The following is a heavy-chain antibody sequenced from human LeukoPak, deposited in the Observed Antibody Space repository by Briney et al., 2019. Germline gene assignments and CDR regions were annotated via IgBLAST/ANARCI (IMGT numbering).Heavy chain of an antibody. CDR1: GYTFTSYG. D-gene: IGHD6-13*01. Sequence: GASVKASCKASGYTFTSYGISWVRQAPGQGLEWMGWINAGNGNTKYSQKFQGRVTITRDTSASTAYMELSSLRSEDTAVYYCAREVLGAAAGTYYYYYGMDVWGQGTTVTVSS. CDR3: AREVLGAAAGTYYYYYGMDV. V-gene: IGHV1-3*01. J-gene: IGHJ6*02. CDR2: INAGNGNT.